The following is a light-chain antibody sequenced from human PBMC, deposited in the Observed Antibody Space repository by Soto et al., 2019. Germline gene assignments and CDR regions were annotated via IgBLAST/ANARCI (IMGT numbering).Light chain of an antibody. CDR1: SSDVGGYNY. J-gene: IGLJ2*01. V-gene: IGLV2-14*01. Sequence: QSVLTQPASVSGSPGQSITISCTGTSSDVGGYNYVSWYQQHPGKAPKLMIYEVSNRPSGVSNRFSGSKSGNTASLTISGLHAEDEADYYCSSYTSISTVVFGGGTKLTVL. CDR3: SSYTSISTVV. CDR2: EVS.